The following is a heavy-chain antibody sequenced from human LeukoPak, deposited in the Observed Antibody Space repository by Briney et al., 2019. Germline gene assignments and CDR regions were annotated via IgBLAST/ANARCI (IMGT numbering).Heavy chain of an antibody. Sequence: ASVKVSCKTSGYTFTNYDINWVRQATGQGLEWLGWMSPNNGDTGYAQKFQGRVTMTRDTSTNTAYMELSGLTSEDTAVYYCARNPPRTGDFNSWGQGALVTVSS. CDR2: MSPNNGDT. D-gene: IGHD7-27*01. CDR1: GYTFTNYD. CDR3: ARNPPRTGDFNS. V-gene: IGHV1-8*01. J-gene: IGHJ4*02.